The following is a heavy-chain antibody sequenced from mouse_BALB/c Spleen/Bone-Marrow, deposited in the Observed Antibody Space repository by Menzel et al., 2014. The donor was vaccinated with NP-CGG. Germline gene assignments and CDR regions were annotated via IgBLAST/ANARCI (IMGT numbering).Heavy chain of an antibody. CDR3: ARDYYGGLYAMDY. J-gene: IGHJ4*01. V-gene: IGHV2-9*02. Sequence: VQVVESGPGLVAPSQSLSITCTVSGFSLTSYGVHWVRQPPGKGLEWLGVIWAGGSTNYNSALMSRLSISKDNSKSQVFLKMNSLQTDDTAMYYCARDYYGGLYAMDYWGQGTSVTVSS. CDR1: GFSLTSYG. D-gene: IGHD1-1*02. CDR2: IWAGGST.